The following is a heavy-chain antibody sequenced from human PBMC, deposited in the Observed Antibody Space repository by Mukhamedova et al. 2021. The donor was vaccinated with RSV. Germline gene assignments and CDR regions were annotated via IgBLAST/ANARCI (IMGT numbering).Heavy chain of an antibody. J-gene: IGHJ4*02. CDR2: INPNSGGT. CDR3: ARGYCSSTSCYFSFDY. D-gene: IGHD2-2*01. Sequence: VRQAPGQGLEWMGWINPNSGGTNYAQKFQGWVTMTRDTSISTAYMELSRLRSDDTAVYYCARGYCSSTSCYFSFDYLGQGTLVTV. V-gene: IGHV1-2*04.